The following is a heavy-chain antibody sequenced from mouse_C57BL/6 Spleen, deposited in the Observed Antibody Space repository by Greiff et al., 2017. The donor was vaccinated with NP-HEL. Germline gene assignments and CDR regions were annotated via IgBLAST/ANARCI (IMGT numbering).Heavy chain of an antibody. CDR2: ISDGGSYT. V-gene: IGHV5-4*01. J-gene: IGHJ4*01. Sequence: EVKVVESGGGLVKPGGSLKLSCAASGFTFSSYAMSWVRQTPEKRLEWVATISDGGSYTYYPDNVKGRFTISRDNAKNNLYLQMSHLKSEDTAMYYCAREVVAHYAMDYWGQGTSVTVSS. CDR1: GFTFSSYA. D-gene: IGHD1-1*01. CDR3: AREVVAHYAMDY.